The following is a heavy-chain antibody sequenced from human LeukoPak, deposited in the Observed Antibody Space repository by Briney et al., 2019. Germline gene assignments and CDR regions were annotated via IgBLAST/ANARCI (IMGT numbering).Heavy chain of an antibody. CDR2: ISSSSSYI. D-gene: IGHD3-22*01. CDR1: GFTFSSYS. V-gene: IGHV3-21*01. CDR3: AKEVQAYDSSGPLDY. J-gene: IGHJ4*02. Sequence: RSGGSLRLSCAASGFTFSSYSMNWVRQAPGKGLEWVSSISSSSSYIYYADSVKGRFTISRDNAKNSLYLQMNSLRAEDTAVYYCAKEVQAYDSSGPLDYWGQGTLVTVSS.